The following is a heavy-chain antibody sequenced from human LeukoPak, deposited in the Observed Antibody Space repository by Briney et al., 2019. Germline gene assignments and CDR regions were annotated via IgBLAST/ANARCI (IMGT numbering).Heavy chain of an antibody. CDR1: RFTFNNYA. D-gene: IGHD2-2*01. CDR2: ISGSGGST. V-gene: IGHV3-23*01. CDR3: AKESNLVIPAAADY. J-gene: IGHJ4*02. Sequence: PGGSLRLSCAASRFTFNNYAMNWVRQAPGKGLEWVSAISGSGGSTYYADSVKSRFTISRDNSKNTLYLQMNSLRAEDTAVYYCAKESNLVIPAAADYWGQGTLVTVSS.